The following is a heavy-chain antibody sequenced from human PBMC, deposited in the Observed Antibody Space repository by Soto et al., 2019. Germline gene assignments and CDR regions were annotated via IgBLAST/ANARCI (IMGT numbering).Heavy chain of an antibody. D-gene: IGHD3-3*01. CDR3: AKDPVLRFLEWYEYGMDY. CDR1: GFTFSSYG. CDR2: ISYDGSNK. J-gene: IGHJ4*02. Sequence: QVQLVESGGGVVQPGRSLRLSCAASGFTFSSYGMHWVRQAPGKGLEWVAVISYDGSNKYYADSVKGRFTISRDNSKNTLYLQMNSLRAEDTAVYYCAKDPVLRFLEWYEYGMDYWGQGTLVTVSS. V-gene: IGHV3-30*18.